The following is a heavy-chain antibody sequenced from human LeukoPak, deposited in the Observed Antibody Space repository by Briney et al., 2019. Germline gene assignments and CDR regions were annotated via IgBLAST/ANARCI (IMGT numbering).Heavy chain of an antibody. V-gene: IGHV3-7*01. Sequence: GGSLRLSCAASGFTFSSYWMNWVRQAPGKGLEWVANIKQDGSERYYMDSVKGRFTISRDNAKASLYLQMNSLRAEDMSVYYCARETTDDFLYYYMDVWGKGTTVTVSS. D-gene: IGHD1/OR15-1a*01. CDR1: GFTFSSYW. CDR2: IKQDGSER. CDR3: ARETTDDFLYYYMDV. J-gene: IGHJ6*03.